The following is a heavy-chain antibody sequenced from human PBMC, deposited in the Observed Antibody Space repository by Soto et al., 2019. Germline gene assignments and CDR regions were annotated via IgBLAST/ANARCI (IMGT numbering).Heavy chain of an antibody. Sequence: PSETLALSFAVSGGPISSSNWWSWVRQAPGKGLEWIGEIYHSGSTNYNPSLKSRVTISVDKSKNQFSLKLSSVTAADTAVYYCARGIGYCTSTSCYTGYYHYGMDVWAQGTTVPVSS. CDR2: IYHSGST. CDR3: ARGIGYCTSTSCYTGYYHYGMDV. CDR1: GGPISSSNW. V-gene: IGHV4-4*02. J-gene: IGHJ6*02. D-gene: IGHD2-2*02.